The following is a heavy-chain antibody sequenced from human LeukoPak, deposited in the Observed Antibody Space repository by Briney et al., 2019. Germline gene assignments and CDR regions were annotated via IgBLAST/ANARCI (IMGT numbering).Heavy chain of an antibody. V-gene: IGHV3-74*01. Sequence: GGSLRLSRAASGFTFSSYAMSWVRQAPGKGLEWVSRINSDGSSTSYADSVKGRFTISRDNAKNTLYLQMNSLRAEDTAVYYCARGSDSNYPGYWGQGTLVTVSS. CDR1: GFTFSSYA. J-gene: IGHJ4*02. D-gene: IGHD4-11*01. CDR2: INSDGSST. CDR3: ARGSDSNYPGY.